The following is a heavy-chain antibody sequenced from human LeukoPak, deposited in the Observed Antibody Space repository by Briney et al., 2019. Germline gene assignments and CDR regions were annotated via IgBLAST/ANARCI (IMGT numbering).Heavy chain of an antibody. CDR1: GGSISNTNW. V-gene: IGHV4-4*02. J-gene: IGHJ4*02. D-gene: IGHD2-8*01. Sequence: SSETLSLTCAVSGGSISNTNWWSWVRQPPGQGLEWIGENSLTGLTHYNPSLESRATASQDTTKNLHSLNHTLMTAAATAVYYCSRENGAFSPFVYGGEGTLVTVLS. CDR2: NSLTGLT. CDR3: SRENGAFSPFVY.